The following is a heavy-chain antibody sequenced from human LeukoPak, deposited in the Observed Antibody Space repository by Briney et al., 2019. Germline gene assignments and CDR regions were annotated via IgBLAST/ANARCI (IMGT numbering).Heavy chain of an antibody. CDR3: ARDNYGDYERDWFDP. Sequence: ASVKVSCKASGYTFTGYYMHWVRQAPGQGLEWMGRINPNSGDTNYAQKFQGRVTMTRDTSISTAYMELSRLRSDDTAVYYCARDNYGDYERDWFDPWGQGTLVTVSS. CDR2: INPNSGDT. D-gene: IGHD4-17*01. J-gene: IGHJ5*02. V-gene: IGHV1-2*06. CDR1: GYTFTGYY.